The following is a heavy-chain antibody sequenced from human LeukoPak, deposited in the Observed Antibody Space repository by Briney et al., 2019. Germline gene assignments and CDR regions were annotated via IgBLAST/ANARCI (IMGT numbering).Heavy chain of an antibody. J-gene: IGHJ4*02. CDR1: GFPYRRYS. CDR2: ISSGSDYI. V-gene: IGHV3-21*01. Sequence: GVSLRLSCAASGFPYRRYSMNWVRQAPGKGLEWVATISSGSDYIYHADSVRGRFTISRDNARDSLYLQMDSLRPEDTSVYYCTRDLSSGMPGGFDYWGQGILVTVSS. D-gene: IGHD2-2*01. CDR3: TRDLSSGMPGGFDY.